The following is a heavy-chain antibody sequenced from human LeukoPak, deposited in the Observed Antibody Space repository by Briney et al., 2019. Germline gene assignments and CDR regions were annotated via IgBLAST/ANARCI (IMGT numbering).Heavy chain of an antibody. D-gene: IGHD3-9*01. Sequence: GASVRVSSTASEYTFTPYDMNCVRQAPGQGLEWRGWINPNSGGTNYAQKFQGRVIMTRDTFISTAYMELSRLRSDDTAVYYCARDYYDILTDSLNDAFDIWGQGTMVTVSS. CDR2: INPNSGGT. CDR1: EYTFTPYD. V-gene: IGHV1-2*02. J-gene: IGHJ3*02. CDR3: ARDYYDILTDSLNDAFDI.